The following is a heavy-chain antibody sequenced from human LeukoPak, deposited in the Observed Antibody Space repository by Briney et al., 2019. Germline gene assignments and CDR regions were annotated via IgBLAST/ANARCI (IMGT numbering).Heavy chain of an antibody. J-gene: IGHJ5*02. V-gene: IGHV1-2*02. CDR1: GYTFTGYY. D-gene: IGHD3-22*01. CDR2: INPNSGGT. CDR3: ARDPYYYDSSGYYSDWFDP. Sequence: ASVKVSCKASGYTFTGYYMHWLRQAPGQGLEWMGWINPNSGGTNYAQKFQGRVTMTRDTSISTAYMELSRLRSADTAVYYCARDPYYYDSSGYYSDWFDPWGQRTLVSVSS.